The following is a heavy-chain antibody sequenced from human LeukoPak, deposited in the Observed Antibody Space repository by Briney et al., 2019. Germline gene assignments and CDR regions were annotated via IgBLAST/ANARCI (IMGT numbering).Heavy chain of an antibody. D-gene: IGHD3-22*01. V-gene: IGHV1-8*02. J-gene: IGHJ4*02. CDR1: GYTFTSYG. Sequence: ASVKVSCKASGYTFTSYGINWVRQATGQGLEWMGWMNPNSGNTGYAQKFQGRVTMTRNTSISTAYMELSSLRSEDTAVYYCARKVSEYYYDSSGYSKSHYYFDYWGQGTLVTVSS. CDR3: ARKVSEYYYDSSGYSKSHYYFDY. CDR2: MNPNSGNT.